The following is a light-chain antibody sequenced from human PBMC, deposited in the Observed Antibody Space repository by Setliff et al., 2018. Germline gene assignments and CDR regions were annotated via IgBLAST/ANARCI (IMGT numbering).Light chain of an antibody. CDR1: GSDVGGYDY. CDR3: SCHTGGNNFV. V-gene: IGLV2-14*03. CDR2: DVI. Sequence: QSALTQPASVSGSPGQTIILSCTGTGSDVGGYDYISWYQLHPGKVPKLMIYDVINRPSGVSDRFSGSKSGNTASLTVSGLQPEDEADYYCSCHTGGNNFVFGSGTKVTVL. J-gene: IGLJ1*01.